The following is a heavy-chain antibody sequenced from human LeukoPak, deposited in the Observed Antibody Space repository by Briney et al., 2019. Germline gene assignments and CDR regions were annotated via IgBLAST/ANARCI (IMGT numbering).Heavy chain of an antibody. D-gene: IGHD3-9*01. CDR1: GFTFSSYS. V-gene: IGHV3-21*01. Sequence: PGGSLRLSCAASGFTFSSYSMNWVRQAPGKGLEWVSSISSSSSYIYYADSVKGRFTISRDNAKNSLYLQMNSLRAEDTAVYYCARDSGYDILTGYYSGYWGQGTLVTVSS. J-gene: IGHJ4*02. CDR3: ARDSGYDILTGYYSGY. CDR2: ISSSSSYI.